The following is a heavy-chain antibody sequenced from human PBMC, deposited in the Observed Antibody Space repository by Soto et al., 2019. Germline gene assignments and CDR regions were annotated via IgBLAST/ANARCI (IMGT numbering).Heavy chain of an antibody. V-gene: IGHV4-39*01. CDR1: GGSISSSSYY. CDR3: ARSGYYYGGYYGMDV. D-gene: IGHD3-22*01. J-gene: IGHJ6*04. Sequence: SETLSLTCTVSGGSISSSSYYWGWIRQPPGKGLEWIGSIYYSGSTYYNPSLKSRVTISVDTSKNQFSLKLSSVTAADTAVYYCARSGYYYGGYYGMDVWGKGTTVTVSS. CDR2: IYYSGST.